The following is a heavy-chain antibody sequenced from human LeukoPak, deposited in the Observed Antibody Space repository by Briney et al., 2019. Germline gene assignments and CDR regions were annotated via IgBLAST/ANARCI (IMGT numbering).Heavy chain of an antibody. J-gene: IGHJ5*02. CDR1: GGTFSSYA. Sequence: SVKVSCKASGGTFSSYAISWVRQAPGQGLEWMGRIIPIFGIANYAQKFQGRVTITADKSTSTAYMELSSLRSEDTAVYYCARGWQGDILTGIPPYNWFDPWGQGTLVTVSS. D-gene: IGHD3-9*01. CDR3: ARGWQGDILTGIPPYNWFDP. CDR2: IIPIFGIA. V-gene: IGHV1-69*04.